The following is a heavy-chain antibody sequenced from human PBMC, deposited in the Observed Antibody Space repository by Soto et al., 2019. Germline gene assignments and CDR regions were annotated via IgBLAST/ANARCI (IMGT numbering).Heavy chain of an antibody. CDR1: GGSVRSYY. D-gene: IGHD2-8*01. CDR2: IYYSGNT. Sequence: SETLSLTCTVSGGSVRSYYWSWMWQPPGKGLEWIGYIYYSGNTNYNPNTNYNPSLKSRVTISVDTSKNQLSLKLTSVTASDTAVEDGARQGVDAAFDTWGKGTMVTVAS. V-gene: IGHV4-59*02. CDR3: ARQGVDAAFDT. J-gene: IGHJ3*02.